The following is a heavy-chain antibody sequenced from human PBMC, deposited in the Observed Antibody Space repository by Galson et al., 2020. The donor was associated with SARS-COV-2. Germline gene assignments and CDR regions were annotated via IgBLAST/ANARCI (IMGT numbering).Heavy chain of an antibody. Sequence: SETLSLTCAVYGGSFSGYYWSWIRQPPGKGLEWIGEINSSGSTNYNPSLKSRVTISVDTSKNQFSLKLTSVTAADTAVYYCARFNLLIYFDFWSQGTLVTVSS. CDR1: GGSFSGYY. V-gene: IGHV4-34*01. CDR3: ARFNLLIYFDF. J-gene: IGHJ4*02. CDR2: INSSGST.